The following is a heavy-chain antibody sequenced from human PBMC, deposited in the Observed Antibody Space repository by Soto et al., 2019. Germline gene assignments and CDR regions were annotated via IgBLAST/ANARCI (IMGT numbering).Heavy chain of an antibody. J-gene: IGHJ4*02. CDR1: GGSINSAGYY. V-gene: IGHV4-31*03. CDR2: IYYSGST. D-gene: IGHD3-10*01. Sequence: SETLSLTCNVSGGSINSAGYYWSWIRQHPGKGLEWIGYIYYSGSTYYNPSLKSRVTISVDTSKNQFSLKLSSVTAADTAVYYCARVGEIIGDYWGQGVLVTVSS. CDR3: ARVGEIIGDY.